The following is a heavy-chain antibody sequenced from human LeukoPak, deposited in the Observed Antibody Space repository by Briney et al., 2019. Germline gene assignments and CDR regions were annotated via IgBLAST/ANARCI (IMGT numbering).Heavy chain of an antibody. CDR1: GFTFSSYG. V-gene: IGHV3-23*01. D-gene: IGHD3-22*01. CDR3: AKHYYETSDRQVSAFDI. CDR2: ISGSGGST. J-gene: IGHJ3*02. Sequence: GGSLRLSCAASGFTFSSYGMSWVRQAPGKGLEWVSGISGSGGSTHYADSVKGRFTISRDKSKNTLYLQMNSLRAKDTAVYYCAKHYYETSDRQVSAFDIWGQGTMVTVSS.